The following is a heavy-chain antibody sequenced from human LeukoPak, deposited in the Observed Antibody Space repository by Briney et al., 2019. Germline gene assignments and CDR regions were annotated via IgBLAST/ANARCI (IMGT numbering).Heavy chain of an antibody. J-gene: IGHJ4*02. V-gene: IGHV1-3*01. CDR2: INAGNGNT. CDR3: ARGPSGGSGSYLFDY. Sequence: ASVKVSCKASGYSFTSYAMHWVRQAPGQRLEWMGWINAGNGNTKYPQKFQGRVTITRDTSASTAYMELSSLRSEDTAVYYCARGPSGGSGSYLFDYWGQGTLVTVSS. CDR1: GYSFTSYA. D-gene: IGHD3-10*01.